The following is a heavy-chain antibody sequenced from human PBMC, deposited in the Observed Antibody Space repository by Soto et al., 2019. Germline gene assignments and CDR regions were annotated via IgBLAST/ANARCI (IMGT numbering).Heavy chain of an antibody. Sequence: QVQLVESGGGVVQPGRSLRLSCAASGFTFSSYAMHWVRQAPGKGLEWVAVISYDGSNKYYADSVKGRFTISRDNSTNTLYLQMNSLRAEDTAVYYCAREARSSCWYASPHYGMDVWGQGTTVTVSS. J-gene: IGHJ6*02. V-gene: IGHV3-30-3*01. CDR1: GFTFSSYA. D-gene: IGHD6-19*01. CDR3: AREARSSCWYASPHYGMDV. CDR2: ISYDGSNK.